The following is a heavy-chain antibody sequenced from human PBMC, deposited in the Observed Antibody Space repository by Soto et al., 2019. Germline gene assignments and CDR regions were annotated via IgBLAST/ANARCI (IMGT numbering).Heavy chain of an antibody. CDR2: IWYDGSHK. Sequence: PGWSLRLSCASSVFTFISYGMYWVRQAPGKGLEWVALIWYDGSHKDYLDSVKGRFTISRDNSKNTLYLQMNSLRAEDTAVYYCARDRGYCSSTSCYTDYYYDMDVWGQGTTVTVSS. CDR3: ARDRGYCSSTSCYTDYYYDMDV. CDR1: VFTFISYG. V-gene: IGHV3-33*01. D-gene: IGHD2-2*02. J-gene: IGHJ6*02.